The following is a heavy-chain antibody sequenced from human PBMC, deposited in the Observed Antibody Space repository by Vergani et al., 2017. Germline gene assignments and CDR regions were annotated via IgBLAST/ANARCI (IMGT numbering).Heavy chain of an antibody. V-gene: IGHV3-23*01. CDR2: ISSDGGST. J-gene: IGHJ6*03. CDR3: ARSGYCAHGVCYMTYYYYMDV. CDR1: GFTFSTYA. D-gene: IGHD2-8*01. Sequence: EVQLLESGGGLVQPGGSLRLSCAASGFTFSTYAMTWVRQAPGKGLEWVSTISSDGGSTYYADSVKGRFTISRDNSKNTLYLQMNNLRAADTAVYYCARSGYCAHGVCYMTYYYYMDVWGKGTAVTVSS.